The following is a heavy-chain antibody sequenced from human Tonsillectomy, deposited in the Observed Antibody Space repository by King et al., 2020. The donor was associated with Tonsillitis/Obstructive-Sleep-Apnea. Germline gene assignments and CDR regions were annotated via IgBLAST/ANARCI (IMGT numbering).Heavy chain of an antibody. D-gene: IGHD6-19*01. Sequence: VQLVESGGGLVQPGGSLRLSCAASGFTLSDYWMSWVRQAPGKGLEWVANIKEDGTEKNSVVSGKGRLTVSRDNAKSSLYLQMNSLRAEDTAVYYCARDLNPAYSSAWYDAFDIWGQGTLVSVSS. J-gene: IGHJ3*02. CDR3: ARDLNPAYSSAWYDAFDI. CDR2: IKEDGTEK. CDR1: GFTLSDYW. V-gene: IGHV3-7*04.